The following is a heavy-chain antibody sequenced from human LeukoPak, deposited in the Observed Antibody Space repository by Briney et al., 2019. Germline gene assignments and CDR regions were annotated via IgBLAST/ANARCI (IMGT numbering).Heavy chain of an antibody. J-gene: IGHJ5*02. CDR2: INPNSGGT. D-gene: IGHD1-7*01. CDR1: GYTFTAYY. V-gene: IGHV1-2*02. Sequence: ASVKVSCKASGYTFTAYYMHWLRQAPGQGLEWMGWINPNSGGTKYAQKFQGRVTMTRDTSISTAYMEVSSLRSDDTAVYYCARGTLNWFDPWGQGTLVTVSS. CDR3: ARGTLNWFDP.